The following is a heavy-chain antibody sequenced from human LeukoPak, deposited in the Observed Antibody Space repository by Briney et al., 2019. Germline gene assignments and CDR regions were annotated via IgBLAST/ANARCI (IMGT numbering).Heavy chain of an antibody. CDR2: INPSGGRT. V-gene: IGHV1-46*01. Sequence: GASVTVSFKASGYSFTRYHMHWVRQAPGQGLEWMGIINPSGGRTTYAQNFQGRVTMTTDTATSTLYMELSSLRSEDTAVYYCARVAYYGLDVWGQGTTVTVSS. CDR1: GYSFTRYH. CDR3: ARVAYYGLDV. J-gene: IGHJ6*02.